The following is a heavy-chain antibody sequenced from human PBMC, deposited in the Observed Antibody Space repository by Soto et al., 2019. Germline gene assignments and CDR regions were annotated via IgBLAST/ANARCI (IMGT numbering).Heavy chain of an antibody. Sequence: PSETLSLTCTVSGGPISSYYLSWIRQPPGKGLEWIGYIHYSGSTNYNPSLKSRVTISVDKSKNQFSLKLSYVTAADTAVYYCARRGSKYYYYYGMDVWGQGTTVTVSS. V-gene: IGHV4-59*12. CDR3: ARRGSKYYYYYGMDV. CDR2: IHYSGST. J-gene: IGHJ6*02. D-gene: IGHD2-15*01. CDR1: GGPISSYY.